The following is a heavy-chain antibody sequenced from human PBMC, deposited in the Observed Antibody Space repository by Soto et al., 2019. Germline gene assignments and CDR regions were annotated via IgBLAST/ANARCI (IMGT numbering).Heavy chain of an antibody. J-gene: IGHJ2*01. Sequence: QVQLVQSGAEVKKPGSSVTVSCKASGGTFSSYTISWVRQAPGQGLEWMGGIIPIFGTANYAQKFQGRVTIPADESTSTAYTELSSLRSEDTAVYYCARGNHRWLQLWYFDLWGRGTLVTVSS. V-gene: IGHV1-69*12. CDR1: GGTFSSYT. D-gene: IGHD5-12*01. CDR2: IIPIFGTA. CDR3: ARGNHRWLQLWYFDL.